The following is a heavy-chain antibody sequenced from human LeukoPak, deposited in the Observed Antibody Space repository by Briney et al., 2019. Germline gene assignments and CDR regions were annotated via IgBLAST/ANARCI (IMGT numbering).Heavy chain of an antibody. Sequence: ASVKVSCKASGYTFTSYGISWVRQAPGQGLEWMGWIGAYNGNTNYAQKLQGRVTMTTDTSTSTAYMELRSLRSDDTAVYYCARDLEVTAAGTFNYYYYYGMDVWGQGTTVTVSS. J-gene: IGHJ6*02. V-gene: IGHV1-18*01. D-gene: IGHD6-13*01. CDR2: IGAYNGNT. CDR3: ARDLEVTAAGTFNYYYYYGMDV. CDR1: GYTFTSYG.